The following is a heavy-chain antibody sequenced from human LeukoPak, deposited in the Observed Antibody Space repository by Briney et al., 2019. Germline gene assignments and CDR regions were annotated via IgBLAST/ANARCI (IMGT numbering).Heavy chain of an antibody. CDR2: ISHTFSTI. V-gene: IGHV3-48*03. CDR1: GFTFSNYE. D-gene: IGHD1-1*01. Sequence: GGSLRLSCAASGFTFSNYEMNWVRQAPGKGLEWVAYISHTFSTIYYADSVKGRFIISRDNTKNSLYLQMNSLRAEDTAVYYCARVMEYYYYYMDVWGKGTTVTISS. CDR3: ARVMEYYYYYMDV. J-gene: IGHJ6*03.